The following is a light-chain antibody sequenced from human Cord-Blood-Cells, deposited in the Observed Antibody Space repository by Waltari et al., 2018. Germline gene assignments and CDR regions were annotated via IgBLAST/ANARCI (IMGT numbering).Light chain of an antibody. V-gene: IGLV3-27*01. J-gene: IGLJ3*02. CDR2: KDS. Sequence: SYELTQPSSVSVSPGQTARITCPGDVLAKKYARWFQQKPGQAPVPVIYKDSERPSGIPERFSGSSSGTTVTLTISGAQVEDEADYYCYSAADNHWVFGGGTKLTVL. CDR3: YSAADNHWV. CDR1: VLAKKY.